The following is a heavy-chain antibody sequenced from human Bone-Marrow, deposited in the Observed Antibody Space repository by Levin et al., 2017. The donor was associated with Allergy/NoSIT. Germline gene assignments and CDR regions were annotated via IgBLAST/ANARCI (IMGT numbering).Heavy chain of an antibody. CDR1: GYPFTSYD. J-gene: IGHJ4*02. D-gene: IGHD3-16*01. Sequence: ASVKVSCKASGYPFTSYDINWVRQATGQGLEWMGWMNPNSGDTGYAQKFQGRVTMTRDAAISTAYMELNSLRSDDTAVYYCARVWGSVEYWGQGTLVTVSS. CDR3: ARVWGSVEY. V-gene: IGHV1-8*01. CDR2: MNPNSGDT.